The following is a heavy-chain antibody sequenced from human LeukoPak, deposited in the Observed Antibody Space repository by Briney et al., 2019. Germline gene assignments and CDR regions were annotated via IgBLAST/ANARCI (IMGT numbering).Heavy chain of an antibody. CDR2: IYRGRT. CDR3: AGEGEYGDSYS. CDR1: GDSISYESYY. Sequence: SQTLSLTCAVSGDSISYESYYWNWIRQAPGEGPEWIGNIYRGRTRLNPSLTSRVAISVDMSKSQVSLSLTSVTAADTAIYYCAGEGEYGDSYSWGQGALVIVSA. D-gene: IGHD2-21*01. V-gene: IGHV4-30-2*01. J-gene: IGHJ5*02.